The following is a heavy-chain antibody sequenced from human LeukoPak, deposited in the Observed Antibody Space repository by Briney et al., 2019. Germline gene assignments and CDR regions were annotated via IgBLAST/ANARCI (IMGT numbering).Heavy chain of an antibody. CDR3: ARGSYYGSGSYAY. J-gene: IGHJ4*02. V-gene: IGHV4-39*07. CDR1: GGSISSSSYY. Sequence: SETLSLTCTVSGGSISSSSYYWGWIRQPPGKGLEWIGSIYYSGSTNYNPSLKSRVTISVDTSKNQFSLKLSSVTAADTAVYYCARGSYYGSGSYAYWGQGTLVTVSS. CDR2: IYYSGST. D-gene: IGHD3-10*01.